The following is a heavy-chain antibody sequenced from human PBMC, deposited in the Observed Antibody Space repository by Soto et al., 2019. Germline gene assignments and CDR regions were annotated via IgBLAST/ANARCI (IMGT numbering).Heavy chain of an antibody. Sequence: ASVKVSCKGSGYTFTSDYVHWVRQAHGQGLEWMGIINPSGGSTRYAQKFQGRVTMTRDTSTSTVYMELSSLRSEDTAVYYCARGLIYDSSGYYFDYWGQGTLVTVSS. D-gene: IGHD3-22*01. CDR1: GYTFTSDY. CDR2: INPSGGST. J-gene: IGHJ4*02. V-gene: IGHV1-46*01. CDR3: ARGLIYDSSGYYFDY.